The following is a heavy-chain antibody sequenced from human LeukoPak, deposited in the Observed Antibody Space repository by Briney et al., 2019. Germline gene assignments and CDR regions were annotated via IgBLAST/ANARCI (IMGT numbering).Heavy chain of an antibody. J-gene: IGHJ3*02. Sequence: GGSLRLSCAASGFAFSSYDMHWVRQATGKGLEWVSAIGTAGDTYYPGSVKGRFTISRENAKNSLYLQMNSLRAGDTAVYYCARAYRGYYGSGSYYNDALDIWGQGTMVTVSS. D-gene: IGHD3-10*01. V-gene: IGHV3-13*04. CDR1: GFAFSSYD. CDR3: ARAYRGYYGSGSYYNDALDI. CDR2: IGTAGDT.